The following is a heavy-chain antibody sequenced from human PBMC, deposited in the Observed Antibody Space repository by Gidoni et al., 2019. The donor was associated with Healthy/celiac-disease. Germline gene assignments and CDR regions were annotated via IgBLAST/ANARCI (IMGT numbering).Heavy chain of an antibody. CDR3: ANEIPVTFSLDV. CDR2: ISWNSGNI. J-gene: IGHJ6*02. CDR1: GFTFDDYA. D-gene: IGHD4-4*01. V-gene: IGHV3-9*01. Sequence: EVQLVESGGGLVQPGRSLRLSCAASGFTFDDYAMHWVRQAPGKGLEWVSGISWNSGNIGYADSVKGRFTISRDNAKNSLYLQMNSLRAEDTALYYCANEIPVTFSLDVWGQGTTVTVSS.